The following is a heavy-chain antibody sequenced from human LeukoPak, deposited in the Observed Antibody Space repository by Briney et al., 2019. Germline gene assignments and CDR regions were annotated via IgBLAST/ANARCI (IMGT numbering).Heavy chain of an antibody. Sequence: PGGSLRLSCAASGFTFSDYYMSWIRQAPGKGLEWVSYISNSGNTIYYADSLKGRFTISRDNAKNSLYLQMNSLRAEDTAVYYCARGVWNDEGLDSWGQGTLVIVSS. CDR3: ARGVWNDEGLDS. D-gene: IGHD1-1*01. CDR1: GFTFSDYY. J-gene: IGHJ4*02. V-gene: IGHV3-11*04. CDR2: ISNSGNTI.